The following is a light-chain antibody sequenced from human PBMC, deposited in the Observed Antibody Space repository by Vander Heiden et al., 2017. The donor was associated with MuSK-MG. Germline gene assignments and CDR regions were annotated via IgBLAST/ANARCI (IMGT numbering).Light chain of an antibody. CDR1: QDISNY. CDR2: DAS. CDR3: QQDYNLPYT. Sequence: DIQMTQSPSSLSASVGDRVTITCQASQDISNYLNWYQQKPGKAPKLLIYDASNLETGVPSRFSGSGSGTDFTFTISSLQPVDIATYYCQQDYNLPYTFGQGTRLEMK. V-gene: IGKV1-33*01. J-gene: IGKJ2*01.